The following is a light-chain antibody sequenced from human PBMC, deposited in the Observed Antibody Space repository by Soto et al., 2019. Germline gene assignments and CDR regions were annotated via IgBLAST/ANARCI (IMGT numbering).Light chain of an antibody. J-gene: IGKJ4*01. CDR1: QSVGDV. V-gene: IGKV3-11*01. CDR3: QQRDDWPLT. Sequence: EIVLTQSPATLSLSPGEIANLSCRASQSVGDVLAWYQQIPAHAPRLLIYDASSRATGIPARFSGSGSGTDFTLSIRSLEPEDFAVYYCQQRDDWPLTFGGGTKVEIK. CDR2: DAS.